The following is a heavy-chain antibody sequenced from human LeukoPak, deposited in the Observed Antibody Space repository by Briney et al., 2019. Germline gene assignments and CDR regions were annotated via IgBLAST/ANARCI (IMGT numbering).Heavy chain of an antibody. CDR2: ISSSGSTI. CDR1: GFTFSSYG. V-gene: IGHV3-11*01. Sequence: GGSLGLSCAASGFTFSSYGMSWIRQAPGKGLEWVSYISSSGSTIYYADSVKGRFTIPRDNAKNSLYLQMNSLRAEDTAVYDCARDLRYFDWLSQGDHMDVWGKGTTVTISS. D-gene: IGHD3-9*01. CDR3: ARDLRYFDWLSQGDHMDV. J-gene: IGHJ6*03.